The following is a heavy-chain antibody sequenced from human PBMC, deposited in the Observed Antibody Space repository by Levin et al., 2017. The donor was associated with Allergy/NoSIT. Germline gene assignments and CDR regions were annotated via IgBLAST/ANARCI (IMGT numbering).Heavy chain of an antibody. CDR3: ARDGSRYFDWLSAPSYYYYGMDV. J-gene: IGHJ6*02. V-gene: IGHV4-39*07. CDR2: IYYSGST. Sequence: GSLRLSCTVSGGSISSSSYYWGWIRQPPGKGLEWIGSIYYSGSTYYNPSLKSRVTISVDTSKNQFSLKLSSVTAADTAVYYCARDGSRYFDWLSAPSYYYYGMDVWGQGTTVTVSS. D-gene: IGHD3-9*01. CDR1: GGSISSSSYY.